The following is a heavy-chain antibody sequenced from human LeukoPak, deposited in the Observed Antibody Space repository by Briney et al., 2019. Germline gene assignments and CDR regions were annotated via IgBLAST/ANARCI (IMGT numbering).Heavy chain of an antibody. CDR3: ARDAAEYQLPTDY. Sequence: ASVKVSCKASGYTFTGYYMHWVRQAPGQGLEWMGWINPNSGGTNYAQKFQGRVTMTRDTSISTAYMELSRLRSDDTAVYYCARDAAEYQLPTDYWGQGTLATVSS. V-gene: IGHV1-2*02. D-gene: IGHD2-2*01. CDR2: INPNSGGT. CDR1: GYTFTGYY. J-gene: IGHJ4*02.